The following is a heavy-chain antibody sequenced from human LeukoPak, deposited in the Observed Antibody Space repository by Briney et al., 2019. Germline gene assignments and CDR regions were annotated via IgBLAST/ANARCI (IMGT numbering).Heavy chain of an antibody. Sequence: SETLSLTCTVSGGSISSSTYYWGWIRQPPGKGLEWIGSIYYSGSTYSNPSLKSRVAISVDTSKNQFSLKLSSVTAADTAVYYCASRSGPRKYSSSWYVSWGQGTLVTVSS. D-gene: IGHD6-13*01. J-gene: IGHJ5*02. V-gene: IGHV4-39*07. CDR3: ASRSGPRKYSSSWYVS. CDR2: IYYSGST. CDR1: GGSISSSTYY.